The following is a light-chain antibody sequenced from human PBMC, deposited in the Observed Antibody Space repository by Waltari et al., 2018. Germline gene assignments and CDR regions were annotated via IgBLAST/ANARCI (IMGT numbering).Light chain of an antibody. J-gene: IGLJ2*01. V-gene: IGLV1-44*01. CDR3: AAWDDTLNGVL. CDR1: GSNIGART. CDR2: NNN. Sequence: QSVLTQSPSTSGTPGQTVTIFCSGSGSNIGARTVNWYQQLPGTAPKLLIYNNNQRPSGGPDRFSGSKSGSSASLAISRLQSEDEADYYCAAWDDTLNGVLFGGGTKLTVL.